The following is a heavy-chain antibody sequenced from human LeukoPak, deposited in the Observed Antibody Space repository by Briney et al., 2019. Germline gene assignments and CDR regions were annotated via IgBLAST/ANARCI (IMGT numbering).Heavy chain of an antibody. J-gene: IGHJ4*02. V-gene: IGHV3-66*01. CDR3: ARVQGGGLPRWY. CDR2: IYSDGST. D-gene: IGHD2-15*01. Sequence: GGSLRLSCAASGFTVSSNYMSWVCQAPGKGLEWVSVIYSDGSTYYADSVKGRFTISRDNSKNTLYLQMNSLRAEDTAVYYCARVQGGGLPRWYWGQGTLVTVSS. CDR1: GFTVSSNY.